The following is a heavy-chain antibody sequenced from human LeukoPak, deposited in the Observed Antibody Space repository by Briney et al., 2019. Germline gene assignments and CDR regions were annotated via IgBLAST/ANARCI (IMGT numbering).Heavy chain of an antibody. V-gene: IGHV1-69*04. Sequence: SVKVSCKASGGTFSSYTISWVRQAPGQGLEWVGRIIPILGIANYAQKFQGRVTITADKSTSTAYMELNSLRSEDTAVYYCARDPVRGYGGNPTLFDYWGQGTLVTVSS. CDR3: ARDPVRGYGGNPTLFDY. CDR1: GGTFSSYT. CDR2: IIPILGIA. D-gene: IGHD4-23*01. J-gene: IGHJ4*02.